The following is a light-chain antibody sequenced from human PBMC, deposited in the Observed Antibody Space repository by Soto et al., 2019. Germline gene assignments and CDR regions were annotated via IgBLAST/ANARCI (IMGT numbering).Light chain of an antibody. CDR2: LNSDGSH. J-gene: IGLJ2*01. CDR1: SGHSSYA. V-gene: IGLV4-69*01. CDR3: QTWGTGIQNVV. Sequence: QSVLTQSPSASASLGASVMLTCTLSSGHSSYAIAWHQQQPEKGPRYLMKLNSDGSHSRGDGIPDRFSGSSSGAERYLTISSLQSEDEADYYCQTWGTGIQNVVFGGGTQLTVL.